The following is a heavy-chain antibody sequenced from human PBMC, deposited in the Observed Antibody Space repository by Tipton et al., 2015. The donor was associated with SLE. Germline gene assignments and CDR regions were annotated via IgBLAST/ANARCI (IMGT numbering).Heavy chain of an antibody. Sequence: TLSLPCSVSGGSISIGSYYWSWLRQPPGKGLEWIGRIYNTGSTNYKSSLQSRVTISLDTSNNQFSLRLHSVTVADTAVYYCARGGLYETSAYSVGFDIWGQGTLVTVSP. D-gene: IGHD3-22*01. J-gene: IGHJ3*02. CDR3: ARGGLYETSAYSVGFDI. V-gene: IGHV4-61*02. CDR1: GGSISIGSYY. CDR2: IYNTGST.